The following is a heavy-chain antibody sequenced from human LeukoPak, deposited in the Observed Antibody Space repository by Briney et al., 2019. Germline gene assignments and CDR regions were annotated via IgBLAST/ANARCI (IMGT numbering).Heavy chain of an antibody. Sequence: PSETLSLTRAVSGYSISTGYYWGWIRQPPGKGLEWIRTIYHSGSTYYNPSLKSRVTISVDTSKNQFSLKLSSVTAADMAVYYCARHSFRGYGSSTSCWTFDYWGQGTLVTVSS. D-gene: IGHD2-2*01. CDR1: GYSISTGYY. V-gene: IGHV4-38-2*01. CDR2: IYHSGST. J-gene: IGHJ4*02. CDR3: ARHSFRGYGSSTSCWTFDY.